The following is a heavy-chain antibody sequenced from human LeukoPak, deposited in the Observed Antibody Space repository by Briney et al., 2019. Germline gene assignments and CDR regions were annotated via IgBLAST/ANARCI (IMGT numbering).Heavy chain of an antibody. CDR3: ARDRDGYAYSFDY. D-gene: IGHD5-24*01. CDR1: GGSITSGSYH. V-gene: IGHV4-39*02. Sequence: SETLSLTCTVSGGSITSGSYHWGWIRQSPGKGLEWIGNTYYTGSAYYRPSLQSRVSISVDTSKKEFSLKLTSVTAADTAVSYCARDRDGYAYSFDYWGQGTLVTVSS. J-gene: IGHJ4*02. CDR2: TYYTGSA.